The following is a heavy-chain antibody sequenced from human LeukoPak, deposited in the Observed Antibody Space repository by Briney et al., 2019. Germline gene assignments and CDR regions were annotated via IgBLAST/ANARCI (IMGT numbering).Heavy chain of an antibody. V-gene: IGHV1-69*05. CDR1: GGTFSSYA. J-gene: IGHJ6*03. CDR2: IIPIFGTA. Sequence: SVKVSCKASGGTFSSYAISWVRQAPGQGLEWMGGIIPIFGTANYAQKFQGRVTITTDESTSTAYMELSSLGSEDTAVYYCARGTVVRGVIYHYYYMDVWGKGTTVTVSS. CDR3: ARGTVVRGVIYHYYYMDV. D-gene: IGHD3-10*01.